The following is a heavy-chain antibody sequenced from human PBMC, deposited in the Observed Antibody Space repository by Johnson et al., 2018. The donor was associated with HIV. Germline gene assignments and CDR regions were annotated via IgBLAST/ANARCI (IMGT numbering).Heavy chain of an antibody. CDR2: INWDGDST. J-gene: IGHJ3*01. V-gene: IGHV3-43D*03. CDR3: ARGYGDYSDFFDV. CDR1: RFTFDDYA. D-gene: IGHD4-17*01. Sequence: VQLVESGGVVVHPGGSLRLSCETSRFTFDDYAMHWVRQAPGKGLEWVSLINWDGDSTYYADSVKGRFTISRDNSKNILYLQMNSLRAEDTALYYCARGYGDYSDFFDVWGQGTMVTVSS.